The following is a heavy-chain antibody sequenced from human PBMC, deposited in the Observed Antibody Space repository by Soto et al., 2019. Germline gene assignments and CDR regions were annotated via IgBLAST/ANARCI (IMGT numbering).Heavy chain of an antibody. J-gene: IGHJ5*02. CDR2: ISGSGGST. V-gene: IGHV3-23*01. D-gene: IGHD4-4*01. Sequence: GGSLRLSCAASGFTFSSYAMSWVRQAPGKGLEWVSAISGSGGSTYYADSVKGRFTIPRDNSKNTLYLQMNSLRAEDTAVYYCAKGPAVTTRLNWFDPWGQGTLVTVSS. CDR3: AKGPAVTTRLNWFDP. CDR1: GFTFSSYA.